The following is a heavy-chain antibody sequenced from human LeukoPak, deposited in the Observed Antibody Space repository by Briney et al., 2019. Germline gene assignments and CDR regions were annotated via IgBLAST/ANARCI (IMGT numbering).Heavy chain of an antibody. CDR1: GFTFSNYA. CDR3: ARAGSSGSFDS. J-gene: IGHJ4*01. Sequence: GGSLSLSCAASGFTFSNYAMHWVRQAPGKGLEWVALTSYDGYSKYYGDSVKGRFTISRDNAKNTLYLQMNSLRTDDTAVYFCARAGSSGSFDSWGHGALVTVSS. V-gene: IGHV3-30*04. D-gene: IGHD6-19*01. CDR2: TSYDGYSK.